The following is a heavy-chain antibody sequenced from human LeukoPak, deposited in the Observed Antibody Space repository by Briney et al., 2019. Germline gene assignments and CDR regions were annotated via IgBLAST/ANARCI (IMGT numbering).Heavy chain of an antibody. CDR1: GDSFSGYY. Sequence: SETPSLTCAVYGDSFSGYYWSWIRQPPGKGLEWIGEIDPNGTTNYNPSLKSRVIVSLDTCKNQFSLNLNSVTAADTGTYYCARGRSYEYGDYDYWGQGTLVTVSS. CDR2: IDPNGTT. D-gene: IGHD4-17*01. CDR3: ARGRSYEYGDYDY. V-gene: IGHV4-34*01. J-gene: IGHJ4*02.